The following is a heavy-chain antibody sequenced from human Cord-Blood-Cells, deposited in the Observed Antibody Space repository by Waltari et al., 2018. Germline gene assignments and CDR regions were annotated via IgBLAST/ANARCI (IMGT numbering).Heavy chain of an antibody. CDR3: ARDSSSSWYYYYYGMDV. V-gene: IGHV3-21*01. D-gene: IGHD6-13*01. CDR1: GFTFSSYS. Sequence: EVQLVESGGGLVKPGGSLRLSCAASGFTFSSYSMNWVRQAPGKGLEWVSSISIIRSYIYYADSVKGRFTISRDNAKNSLYLQMNSLRAGDTAVYYCARDSSSSWYYYYYGMDVWGQGTTVTVSS. J-gene: IGHJ6*02. CDR2: ISIIRSYI.